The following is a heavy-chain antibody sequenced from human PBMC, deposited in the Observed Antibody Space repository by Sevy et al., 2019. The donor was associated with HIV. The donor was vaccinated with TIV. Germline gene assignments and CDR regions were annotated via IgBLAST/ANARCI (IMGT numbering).Heavy chain of an antibody. J-gene: IGHJ6*03. CDR2: IRSKANSYAE. CDR1: GFTFSGSA. D-gene: IGHD2-15*01. CDR3: TIGYCSCGSCTPGYYYYYMDV. V-gene: IGHV3-73*01. Sequence: GGSLRLSCAASGFTFSGSAMHWVRQASGKGLEWVGRIRSKANSYAEAYAASGKGRFTISRDYSKNTTYLQMNSLKTEDTAVYYCTIGYCSCGSCTPGYYYYYMDVWGKGTTVTVSS.